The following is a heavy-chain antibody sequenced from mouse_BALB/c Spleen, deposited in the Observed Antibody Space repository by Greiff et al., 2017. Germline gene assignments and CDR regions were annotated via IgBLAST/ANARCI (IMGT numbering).Heavy chain of an antibody. CDR1: GYTFTSYW. Sequence: QVQLQQPGAELVRPGASVKLSCKASGYTFTSYWINWVKQRPGQGLEWIGNIYPSDSYTNYNQKFKDKATLTVDKSSSTAYMQLSSPTSEDSAVYYCTRSGTTAPFDYWGQGTTLTVSS. V-gene: IGHV1-69*02. CDR3: TRSGTTAPFDY. CDR2: IYPSDSYT. J-gene: IGHJ2*01. D-gene: IGHD1-2*01.